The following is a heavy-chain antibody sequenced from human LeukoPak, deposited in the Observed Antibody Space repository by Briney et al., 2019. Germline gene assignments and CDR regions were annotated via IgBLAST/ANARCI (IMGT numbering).Heavy chain of an antibody. CDR3: ARSYYYDSSGYAHFDY. CDR2: IIPIFGTA. CDR1: GGTFSSYA. D-gene: IGHD3-22*01. Sequence: ASVKVSCKASGGTFSSYAISWVRQAPGQGLEWMGGIIPIFGTANYAQKFQGRVTITTDESTSTAYMELSSLRSEDTALYYCARSYYYDSSGYAHFDYWGQGTLVTVSS. V-gene: IGHV1-69*05. J-gene: IGHJ4*02.